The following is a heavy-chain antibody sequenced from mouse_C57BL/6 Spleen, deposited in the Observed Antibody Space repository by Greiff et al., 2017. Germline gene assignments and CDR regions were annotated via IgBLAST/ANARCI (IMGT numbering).Heavy chain of an antibody. J-gene: IGHJ4*01. CDR2: INPNNGGT. D-gene: IGHD3-2*02. CDR3: ARRTTGLRPYYAMDY. CDR1: GYTFTDYY. V-gene: IGHV1-26*01. Sequence: EVQLQQSGPELVKPGASVKISCKASGYTFTDYYMNWVKQSHGKSLEWIGDINPNNGGTSYNQKFKGKATLTVDKSSSTAYMELRSLTSEDSAVYYCARRTTGLRPYYAMDYWGQGTSVTVSS.